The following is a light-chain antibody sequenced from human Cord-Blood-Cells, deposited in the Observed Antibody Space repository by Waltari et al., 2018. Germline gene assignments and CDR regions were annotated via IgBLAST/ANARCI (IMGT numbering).Light chain of an antibody. CDR1: QSISSW. CDR2: KAS. V-gene: IGKV1-5*03. CDR3: QQYNGYWT. Sequence: DIQMTQSPSTLSASVGDRFTITCRASQSISSWLAWYQQKPGKAPKLLIYKASSLESGVPSRFSGSGSGTEFTLTSSSLQPDDFATYYCQQYNGYWTFGQGTKVEIK. J-gene: IGKJ1*01.